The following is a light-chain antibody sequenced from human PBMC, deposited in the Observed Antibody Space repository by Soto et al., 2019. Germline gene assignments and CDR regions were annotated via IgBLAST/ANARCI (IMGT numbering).Light chain of an antibody. CDR3: SSYTTSNTRQIV. Sequence: QSALTQPASVSGSPGQSITISCTGTSSDVGGYNYVSWYQHHPGKAPKLIIYDVTNRPSGVSNPFSGSKSGNTASLTISGLQPEDDADYYCSSYTTSNTRQIVFGTGTKVTVL. CDR1: SSDVGGYNY. V-gene: IGLV2-14*03. J-gene: IGLJ1*01. CDR2: DVT.